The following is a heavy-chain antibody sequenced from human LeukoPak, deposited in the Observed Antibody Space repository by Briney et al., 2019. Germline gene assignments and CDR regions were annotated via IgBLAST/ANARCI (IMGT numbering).Heavy chain of an antibody. Sequence: GGSLRLSCTASGFTLSSYEMNCVREAPGKGLEWVSYISSSGSTIYYADSVKGRFTISRDNAKKSLYLQMNSLRAEDTAVYYCARELRTPYDILGRGNAFDIWGQGTMVTVSS. V-gene: IGHV3-48*03. D-gene: IGHD3-9*01. J-gene: IGHJ3*02. CDR1: GFTLSSYE. CDR3: ARELRTPYDILGRGNAFDI. CDR2: ISSSGSTI.